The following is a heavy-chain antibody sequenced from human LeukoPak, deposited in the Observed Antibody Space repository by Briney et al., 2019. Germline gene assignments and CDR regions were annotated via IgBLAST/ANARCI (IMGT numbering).Heavy chain of an antibody. Sequence: SQTLSLTCAISGDSVSSKIVAWNWIRQSPSRGLEWLGRTYYRSKWYYDYAVSMKSRITINPDTSKNQFSLQLNSVTHEDTAVYYCARGAVAEFDYWGQGTLVTVSS. D-gene: IGHD6-19*01. V-gene: IGHV6-1*01. CDR2: TYYRSKWYY. CDR3: ARGAVAEFDY. CDR1: GDSVSSKIVA. J-gene: IGHJ4*02.